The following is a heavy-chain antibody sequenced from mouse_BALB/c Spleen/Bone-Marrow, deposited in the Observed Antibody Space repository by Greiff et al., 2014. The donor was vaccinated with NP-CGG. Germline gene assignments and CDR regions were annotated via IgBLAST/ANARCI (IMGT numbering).Heavy chain of an antibody. V-gene: IGHV2-9*02. Sequence: VQGVESGPGLVAPSQGLSITCTVSGFSLTSYGVHWVRQPPGKGLEWLGVIWAGGSTNYNSALMSRQSISKDNSKSQVFLKMNSLQTDDTAMYYCARVDYDDYYAMDYWGQGTSVTVSS. CDR2: IWAGGST. CDR3: ARVDYDDYYAMDY. D-gene: IGHD2-4*01. CDR1: GFSLTSYG. J-gene: IGHJ4*01.